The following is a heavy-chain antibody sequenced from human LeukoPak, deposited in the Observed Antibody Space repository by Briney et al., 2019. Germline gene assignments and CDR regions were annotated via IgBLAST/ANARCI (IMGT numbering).Heavy chain of an antibody. CDR2: ISWNSGSI. Sequence: GRSLRLSCAASGFTFDDYAMHWVRQAPGKGLEWVSGISWNSGSIGYADSVKGRFTISRDNAKNSLYLNIHSLRADDTAVYYCARLYSRVGPFDYWGQGTLVTVSS. CDR3: ARLYSRVGPFDY. CDR1: GFTFDDYA. J-gene: IGHJ4*02. V-gene: IGHV3-9*01. D-gene: IGHD5-18*01.